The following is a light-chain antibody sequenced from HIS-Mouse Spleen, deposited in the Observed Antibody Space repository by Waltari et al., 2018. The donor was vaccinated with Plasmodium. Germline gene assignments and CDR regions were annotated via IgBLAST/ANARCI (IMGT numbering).Light chain of an antibody. J-gene: IGKJ1*01. CDR3: QQYYSFPRT. CDR1: QGISSY. Sequence: AIWMTQSPSLLSASTGDRVTLSCRLSQGISSYLACSQQKPGKAPELLIYAASTLQSGVPSRFRGSGSGTDFTLTISCLQSEDFATYYCQQYYSFPRTFGQGTKVEIK. CDR2: AAS. V-gene: IGKV1D-8*02.